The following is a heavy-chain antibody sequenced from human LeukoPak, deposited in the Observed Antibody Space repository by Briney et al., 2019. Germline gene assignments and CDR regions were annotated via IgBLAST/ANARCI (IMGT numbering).Heavy chain of an antibody. J-gene: IGHJ5*02. V-gene: IGHV3-7*01. Sequence: GGSLRLSCAASGFTFSSYWMSWVRQAPGKGLEWVANIKQDGSEKYYVDSVKGRFTISRDNAKNSLHLQMNSLRAEDTAVYYCARGSSENWFDPWGQGTLVTVSS. CDR1: GFTFSSYW. CDR3: ARGSSENWFDP. CDR2: IKQDGSEK.